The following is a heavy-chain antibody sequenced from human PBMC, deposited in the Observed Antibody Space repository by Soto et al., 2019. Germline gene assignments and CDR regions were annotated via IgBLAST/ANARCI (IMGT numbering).Heavy chain of an antibody. Sequence: GASVKVSCKGSGYTFTSYVITWVRQAPGQGLEWMGWISAHNGNTDYAQRLQGRVTVTRDTSTSTAYMELSRLRSDDTAVYYCARERSSSWSRSTVLDYYYYGTDVWGQGTTVTVSS. V-gene: IGHV1-18*01. CDR2: ISAHNGNT. CDR3: ARERSSSWSRSTVLDYYYYGTDV. D-gene: IGHD6-13*01. CDR1: GYTFTSYV. J-gene: IGHJ6*02.